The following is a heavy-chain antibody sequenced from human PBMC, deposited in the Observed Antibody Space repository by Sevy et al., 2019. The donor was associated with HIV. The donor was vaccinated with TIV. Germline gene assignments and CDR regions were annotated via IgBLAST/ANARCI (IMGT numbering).Heavy chain of an antibody. Sequence: GGSLRLSCAASGFTFTYAWMNWVRQAPGKGLEWVGRIKSKTDGGKIDYAAPVRGRFTISRDDSKNTLYLQMNSLKTEDTAVYYCTTDTIILLRVTDGMDVWGQGTTVTVSS. CDR1: GFTFTYAW. CDR2: IKSKTDGGKI. V-gene: IGHV3-15*01. J-gene: IGHJ6*02. D-gene: IGHD2-8*02. CDR3: TTDTIILLRVTDGMDV.